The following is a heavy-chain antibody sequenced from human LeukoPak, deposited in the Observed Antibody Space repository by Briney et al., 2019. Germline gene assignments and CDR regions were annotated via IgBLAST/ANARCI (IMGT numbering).Heavy chain of an antibody. CDR1: GYTFTSYG. CDR2: ISAYNGNT. Sequence: GASVKVSCKASGYTFTSYGISRVRQPPGQGLEWMGWISAYNGNTNYAQKLQGRVTMTTDTSTSTAYMEPRSLRSDDTAVYYCAREYCSSTSCYRGGLDYWGQGTLVTVSS. D-gene: IGHD2-2*02. CDR3: AREYCSSTSCYRGGLDY. J-gene: IGHJ4*02. V-gene: IGHV1-18*01.